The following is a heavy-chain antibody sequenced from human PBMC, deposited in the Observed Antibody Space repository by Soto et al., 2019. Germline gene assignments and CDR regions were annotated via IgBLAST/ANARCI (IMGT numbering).Heavy chain of an antibody. D-gene: IGHD1-26*01. CDR1: GDSISSLNW. CDR3: ARRGSGSYSDY. J-gene: IGHJ4*02. CDR2: ISHSGNT. Sequence: PSETLSLTCAVSGDSISSLNWWSWVRQPPGKGLEWIGEISHSGNTNYNPSLKSRVTISVDRSKNQFSLNLSSVTAADTAVYYCARRGSGSYSDYWGQGTLVTVSS. V-gene: IGHV4-4*02.